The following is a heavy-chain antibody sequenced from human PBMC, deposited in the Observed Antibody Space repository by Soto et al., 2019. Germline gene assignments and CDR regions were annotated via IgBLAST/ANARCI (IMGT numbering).Heavy chain of an antibody. D-gene: IGHD6-19*01. CDR3: ARDLVADVYSSVDYYGMDV. CDR1: GFTFSSYA. Sequence: QVQLVESGGGVVQPGRSLRLSCAASGFTFSSYAMHWVRQAPGKGLEWVAVISYDGSNKYYADSVKGRFTISRDNSKNTLYLQMNSVRAEDTAVYYCARDLVADVYSSVDYYGMDVWGQGTTVTVSS. V-gene: IGHV3-30-3*01. CDR2: ISYDGSNK. J-gene: IGHJ6*02.